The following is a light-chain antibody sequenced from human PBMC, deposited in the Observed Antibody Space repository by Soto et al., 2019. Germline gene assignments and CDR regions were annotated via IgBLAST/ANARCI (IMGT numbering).Light chain of an antibody. J-gene: IGLJ1*01. CDR2: GNT. CDR3: KSYDDSLSVHDV. V-gene: IGLV1-40*01. CDR1: SSNIGSTYD. Sequence: QSVLTQPPSVSGAPGQRVTISCTGSSSNIGSTYDVQWYQQLPGTAPKLLIHGNTARPSGVPDRFSGSKSGTSASLAIPGLQADHEADYYLKSYDDSLSVHDVFGTGSKLTVL.